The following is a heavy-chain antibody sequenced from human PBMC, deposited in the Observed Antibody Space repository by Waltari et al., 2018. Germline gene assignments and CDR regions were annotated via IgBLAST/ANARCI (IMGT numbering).Heavy chain of an antibody. CDR2: ITHSGST. V-gene: IGHV4-34*01. J-gene: IGHJ4*02. CDR3: ARRGYCGIDCYSNYFDF. D-gene: IGHD2-21*01. CDR1: DDSFNDYY. Sequence: QVQLQESGPGLVKPSETLSLTCTISDDSFNDYYWSWIRQPPGEGLEWIGEITHSGSTNSNPSLKSRVSISVDTPNNQFSLKLTSVTAADTAAYYCARRGYCGIDCYSNYFDFWGQGTLVTVSS.